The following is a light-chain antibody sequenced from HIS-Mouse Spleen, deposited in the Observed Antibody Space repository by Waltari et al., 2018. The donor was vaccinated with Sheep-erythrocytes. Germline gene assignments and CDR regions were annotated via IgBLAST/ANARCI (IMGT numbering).Light chain of an antibody. J-gene: IGKJ1*01. CDR2: DAS. V-gene: IGKV1D-13*01. Sequence: AIQLTQSPSSLSASVGDRVTITCRASQGISSALAWYHPKPGKAPKLLIYDASRLESGVPSRFSGSGSGTDFTLTISSLQPEDFATYYCQQFNNYPRTFGQGTKVEIK. CDR3: QQFNNYPRT. CDR1: QGISSA.